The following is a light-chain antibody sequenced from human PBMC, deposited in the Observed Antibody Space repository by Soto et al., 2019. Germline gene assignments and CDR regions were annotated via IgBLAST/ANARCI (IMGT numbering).Light chain of an antibody. J-gene: IGLJ1*01. V-gene: IGLV2-14*01. Sequence: QSALTQPASVSGSPGQSITMSCTGSSGDVGGHYYVSWYQQHPGKAPKLIIYGISNRPSGVPTRFSGSKSANSASLTISGLQAEDEADYYCSSYIGGSTSFVFGTGTKLTVL. CDR1: SGDVGGHYY. CDR2: GIS. CDR3: SSYIGGSTSFV.